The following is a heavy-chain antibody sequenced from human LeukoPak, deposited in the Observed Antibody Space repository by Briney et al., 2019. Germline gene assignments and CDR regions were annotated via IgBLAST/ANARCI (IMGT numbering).Heavy chain of an antibody. J-gene: IGHJ4*02. Sequence: ASVKVSCKASNYTFTSYGINWVRQAPGQGLEWMGWISTYNGNTNYAQKLQGRVTMTKDTSTSTVYMELRSLRSDDTAVYYCARDLKMGYSGGRYSWGTGSSNDYWGQGTLVTVSS. CDR3: ARDLKMGYSGGRYSWGTGSSNDY. CDR1: NYTFTSYG. CDR2: ISTYNGNT. V-gene: IGHV1-18*01. D-gene: IGHD6-19*01.